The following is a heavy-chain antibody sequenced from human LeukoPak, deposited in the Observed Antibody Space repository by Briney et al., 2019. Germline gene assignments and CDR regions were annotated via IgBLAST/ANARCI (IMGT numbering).Heavy chain of an antibody. V-gene: IGHV3-20*04. CDR3: AKGVYYDSSGYFDY. J-gene: IGHJ4*02. D-gene: IGHD3-22*01. CDR1: GFTFDDYG. Sequence: PGGSLRLSCAASGFTFDDYGMTWVRQAPGKGLEWVSGINWNGGSTGYADSVKGRFTISRDNAKNSLYLQMNSLRAEDTALYYCAKGVYYDSSGYFDYWGQGTLVTVSS. CDR2: INWNGGST.